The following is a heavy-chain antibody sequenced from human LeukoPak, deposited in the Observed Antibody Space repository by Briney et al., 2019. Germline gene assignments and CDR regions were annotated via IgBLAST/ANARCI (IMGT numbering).Heavy chain of an antibody. CDR2: ISYDGSNK. V-gene: IGHV3-30-3*01. CDR3: ARGVDIVATTSPPFDY. CDR1: GFTFSSYA. J-gene: IGHJ4*02. Sequence: GGSLRLSCAASGFTFSSYAMHWVRQAPGKGLEWVAVISYDGSNKYYADSVKGRFTISRDNSKNTLYLQMNSLRAEDTAVYYCARGVDIVATTSPPFDYWGQGTVVTVSS. D-gene: IGHD5-12*01.